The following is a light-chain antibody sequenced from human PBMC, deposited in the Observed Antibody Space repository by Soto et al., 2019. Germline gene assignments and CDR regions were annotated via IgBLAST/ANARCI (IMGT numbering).Light chain of an antibody. J-gene: IGKJ1*01. CDR3: HQSGGPPQT. CDR2: GAS. CDR1: QSVSSSY. Sequence: EIVLTQSPGTLSLSPGERATLSCRASQSVSSSYFAWYQQKPGQAPRLLIYGASTRATGIPDRFSGSGSGTDFTLTISRLEPEDLAVYYCHQSGGPPQTFGPGTKVDIK. V-gene: IGKV3-20*01.